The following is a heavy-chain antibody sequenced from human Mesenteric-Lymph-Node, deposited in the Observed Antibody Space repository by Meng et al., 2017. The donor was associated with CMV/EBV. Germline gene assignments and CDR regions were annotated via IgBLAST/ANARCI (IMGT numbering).Heavy chain of an antibody. CDR2: IYYSGST. CDR1: GGSISSSSYY. CDR3: ARDRPSTSWTSYYYYGMDV. V-gene: IGHV4-39*07. D-gene: IGHD2-2*01. J-gene: IGHJ6*02. Sequence: SETLSLTCTVSGGSISSSSYYWGWIRQPPGKGLEWIGSIYYSGSTYHNPSLKSRVTISVDTSKNQFSLKLSSVTAADTAVYYCARDRPSTSWTSYYYYGMDVWGQGTTVTVSS.